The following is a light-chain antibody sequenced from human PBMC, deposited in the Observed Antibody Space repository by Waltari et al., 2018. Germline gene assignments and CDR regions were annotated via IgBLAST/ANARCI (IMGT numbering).Light chain of an antibody. CDR3: SSYTSSLYV. V-gene: IGLV2-14*01. Sequence: QSALTQPASVSGSPGQSITISCTGTSSDVGGYNYVSWYQQHPGKAPKRMFYEVSNRPSGVSNRFAGSKSGKTASLTISGLQAEDEADYYCSSYTSSLYVFGTGTKVTVL. CDR2: EVS. CDR1: SSDVGGYNY. J-gene: IGLJ1*01.